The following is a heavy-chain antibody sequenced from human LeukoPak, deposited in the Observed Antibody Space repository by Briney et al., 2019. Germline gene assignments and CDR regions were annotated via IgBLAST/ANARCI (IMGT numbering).Heavy chain of an antibody. CDR1: GGSISSGSYY. D-gene: IGHD3-9*01. V-gene: IGHV4-61*02. J-gene: IGHJ5*02. CDR3: ARERAYYDILPRWFDP. Sequence: SETLSLTCTVSGGSISSGSYYWSWIRQPAGKGLEWIGRIYTSGSTNYNPSLKRRVTISLDTSKNQFSLKLSSVTAADTAVYYCARERAYYDILPRWFDPWGQGTLVTVSS. CDR2: IYTSGST.